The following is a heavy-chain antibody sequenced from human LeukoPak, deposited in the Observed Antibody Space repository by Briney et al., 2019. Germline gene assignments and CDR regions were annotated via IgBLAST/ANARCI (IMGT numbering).Heavy chain of an antibody. CDR1: GFTFSSYE. J-gene: IGHJ4*02. Sequence: PGGSLRLSCAASGFTFSSYEMNWVRQAPGKGLEWVSYISSSGSTIYYADSVKGRFTISRDNAKNSLYLQMNSLRAEDTAVYYCARAQDDILTGYITPFDYWGQGTLVTVSS. D-gene: IGHD3-9*01. V-gene: IGHV3-48*03. CDR3: ARAQDDILTGYITPFDY. CDR2: ISSSGSTI.